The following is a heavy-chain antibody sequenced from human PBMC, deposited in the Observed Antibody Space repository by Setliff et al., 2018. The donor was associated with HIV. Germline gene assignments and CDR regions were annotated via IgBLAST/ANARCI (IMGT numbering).Heavy chain of an antibody. CDR1: GYSIRSGYY. CDR3: ASTGHIEIDPLQPFEI. J-gene: IGHJ3*02. Sequence: SETLSLTCAVSGYSIRSGYYWGWIRQSPGKGLEWIGTLFRTGTSYYNPSLTSRVTISQDTSKNQFSLELTSVTAADTAVYYCASTGHIEIDPLQPFEIWGQGTMVTVSS. D-gene: IGHD5-12*01. CDR2: LFRTGTS. V-gene: IGHV4-38-2*01.